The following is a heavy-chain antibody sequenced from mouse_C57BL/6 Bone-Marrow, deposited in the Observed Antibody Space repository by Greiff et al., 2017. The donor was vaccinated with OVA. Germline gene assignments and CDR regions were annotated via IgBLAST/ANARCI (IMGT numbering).Heavy chain of an antibody. CDR3: ARAYDYDGFAY. D-gene: IGHD2-4*01. CDR2: IHPNSGST. V-gene: IGHV1-64*01. Sequence: QVQLKQPGAELVKPGASVKLSCKASGYTFTSYWMHWVKQRPGQGLAWIGMIHPNSGSTNYNEKFKSKATLTVDRSSSTAYMQLSSLTSEDSAVYYCARAYDYDGFAYWGQGTLVTVSA. CDR1: GYTFTSYW. J-gene: IGHJ3*01.